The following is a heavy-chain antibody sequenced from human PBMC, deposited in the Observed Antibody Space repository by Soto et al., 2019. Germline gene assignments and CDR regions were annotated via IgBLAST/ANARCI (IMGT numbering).Heavy chain of an antibody. J-gene: IGHJ4*02. Sequence: SVKVSCKASGGTFSSYAISWVLQAPGQGLEWMGGIIPIFGTANYAQKFQGRVTITADESTSTAYMELSSLRSEDTAVYYCAIDLGPDLRSGGSWNDYWGQGTLVTVSS. CDR3: AIDLGPDLRSGGSWNDY. D-gene: IGHD2-15*01. CDR1: GGTFSSYA. CDR2: IIPIFGTA. V-gene: IGHV1-69*13.